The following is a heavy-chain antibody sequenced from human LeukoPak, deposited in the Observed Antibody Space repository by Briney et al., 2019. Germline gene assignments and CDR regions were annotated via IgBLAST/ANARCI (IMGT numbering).Heavy chain of an antibody. J-gene: IGHJ4*02. CDR1: GGSFSGYY. V-gene: IGHV4-34*01. CDR3: ARDFDSGYMYYFDY. D-gene: IGHD5-12*01. CDR2: INYSRST. Sequence: SETLSLACAVYGGSFSGYYWSWIRQPPGKGLEWIGEINYSRSTNYNPSLKSRVTISVDTSKNQFSLKLSSVTAADTAVYYCARDFDSGYMYYFDYWGQGTLVTVSS.